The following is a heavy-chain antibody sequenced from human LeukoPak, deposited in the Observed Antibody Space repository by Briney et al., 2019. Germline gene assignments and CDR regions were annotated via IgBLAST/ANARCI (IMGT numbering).Heavy chain of an antibody. Sequence: PGGSLRLSCAASGFIFSSYVMTGVRQAPGRGREGGSGISGRGGSTYYADSVKGRFPISRDTSKNTLYLQIRTLRAQTPPVYSCPNTGGLGYWGQGSLVTVCS. J-gene: IGHJ4*02. CDR2: ISGRGGST. V-gene: IGHV3-23*01. CDR3: PNTGGLGY. D-gene: IGHD3/OR15-3a*01. CDR1: GFIFSSYV.